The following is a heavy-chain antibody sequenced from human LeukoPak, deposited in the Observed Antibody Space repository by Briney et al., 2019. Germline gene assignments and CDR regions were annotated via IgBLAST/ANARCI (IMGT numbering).Heavy chain of an antibody. CDR2: IKEDGNEK. D-gene: IGHD1-26*01. J-gene: IGHJ4*02. CDR1: AFTFSNYR. V-gene: IGHV3-7*03. CDR3: ARATGRGIDY. Sequence: PGGSLRLSCAASAFTFSNYRMTWVRQAPGKGLEWVANIKEDGNEKYYVDSMKGRFTISRDNAKNSLYLQMNSLRADDTAVYYCARATGRGIDYWGQGTLVTVSS.